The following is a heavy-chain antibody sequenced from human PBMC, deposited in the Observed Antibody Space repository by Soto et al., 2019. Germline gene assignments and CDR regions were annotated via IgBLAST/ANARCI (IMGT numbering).Heavy chain of an antibody. CDR1: GGTFSSYA. V-gene: IGHV1-69*12. CDR3: ARDHRKFVLMVYASKGWFDP. CDR2: IIPIFGTA. J-gene: IGHJ5*02. D-gene: IGHD2-8*01. Sequence: QVQLVQSGAEVKKPGSSVKVSCKASGGTFSSYAISWVRQAPGQGLEWMGGIIPIFGTANYAQKFQGRVTITADESTSTAYMELSSLRSEDTAVYYCARDHRKFVLMVYASKGWFDPWGQGTLVTVSS.